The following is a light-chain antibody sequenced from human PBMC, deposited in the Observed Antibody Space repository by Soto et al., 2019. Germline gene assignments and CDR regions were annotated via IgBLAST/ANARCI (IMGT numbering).Light chain of an antibody. Sequence: QSVLTQPASVSESPGQSITISCTGTSSDVGGYNYVSWYQQHPGKAPKLMIYDVSNRPSGVSNRFSGSKSGNTASLTISGLQAEDEADYYCSSYTSSSTYVFETGTKVTVL. CDR2: DVS. CDR1: SSDVGGYNY. CDR3: SSYTSSSTYV. V-gene: IGLV2-14*03. J-gene: IGLJ1*01.